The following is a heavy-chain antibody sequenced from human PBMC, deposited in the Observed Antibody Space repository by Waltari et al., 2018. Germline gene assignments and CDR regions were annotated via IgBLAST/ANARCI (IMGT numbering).Heavy chain of an antibody. V-gene: IGHV3-9*03. J-gene: IGHJ4*02. CDR2: ISWNSGSM. CDR1: GFTFDDYA. CDR3: ARGKDVTGIYYFDY. Sequence: EVQLVESGGGLVQPGRSLRLSCAGSGFTFDDYAMPWVRQVPGKGLEWVSGISWNSGSMVYADSVKGRFTISRDNAKNSLYLQMNSLRPEDMALYYCARGKDVTGIYYFDYWGQGTLVTVSS. D-gene: IGHD2-21*02.